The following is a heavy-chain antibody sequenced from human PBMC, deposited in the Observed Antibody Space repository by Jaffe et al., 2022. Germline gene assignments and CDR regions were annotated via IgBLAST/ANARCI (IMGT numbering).Heavy chain of an antibody. D-gene: IGHD2-8*02. CDR3: GKWDCTAACHLAY. Sequence: EVQLVESGGGLVQPGGSLRLSCEASGFAFSDNWMGWVRQAPGKGLEWVANVKEDDSASHIVGSLTGRFNIYTDSAKKSLFLEVNSLRVEDTAVYYCGKWDCTAACHLAYWGRGTLVTVSS. J-gene: IGHJ4*02. CDR1: GFAFSDNW. CDR2: VKEDDSAS. V-gene: IGHV3-7*01.